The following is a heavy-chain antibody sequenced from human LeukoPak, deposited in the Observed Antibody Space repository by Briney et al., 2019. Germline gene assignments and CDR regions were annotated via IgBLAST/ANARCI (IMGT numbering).Heavy chain of an antibody. CDR1: GGSLSSYY. CDR3: ARAVTSTVSEDAFDI. D-gene: IGHD4-17*01. CDR2: IYTSGST. J-gene: IGHJ3*02. Sequence: SETLSPTCTVSGGSLSSYYSSWIRQPAGKGLEWIGRIYTSGSTNYNPSLKSRVTMSVDTSKNQFSLKLSSMAAYYTAVYSCARAVTSTVSEDAFDIWGQGTMVTVSS. V-gene: IGHV4-4*07.